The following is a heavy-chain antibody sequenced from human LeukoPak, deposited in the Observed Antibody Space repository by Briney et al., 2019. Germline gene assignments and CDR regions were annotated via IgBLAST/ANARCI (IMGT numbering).Heavy chain of an antibody. CDR1: GGSISSGDYY. D-gene: IGHD3-10*01. V-gene: IGHV4-30-4*01. Sequence: PSETLSLTCTVSGGSISSGDYYWSWIRQPPGKGLEWIGYIYYSGSTYYNPSLKSRVTISVDTSKTQFSLKLSSVTAADTAVYYCARADGSGSVGDYYFDYWGQGTLVTVSS. CDR3: ARADGSGSVGDYYFDY. J-gene: IGHJ4*02. CDR2: IYYSGST.